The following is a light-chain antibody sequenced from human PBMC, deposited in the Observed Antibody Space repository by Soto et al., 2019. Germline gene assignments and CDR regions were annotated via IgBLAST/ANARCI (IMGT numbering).Light chain of an antibody. V-gene: IGKV3-20*01. J-gene: IGKJ1*01. CDR1: QNVLSNY. Sequence: EIVLTQSPGTLSLSPGERATLSCWASQNVLSNYLAWYQQKPGQAPRLFIYGASTRATGIPDRFGGSGSGTDFTLTISRLEPEDFAVYYCQQYYYWPPWTFGQGTKVEIK. CDR2: GAS. CDR3: QQYYYWPPWT.